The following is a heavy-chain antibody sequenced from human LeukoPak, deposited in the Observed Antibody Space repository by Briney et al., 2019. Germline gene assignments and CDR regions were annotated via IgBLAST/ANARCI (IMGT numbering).Heavy chain of an antibody. CDR3: AIDVGSGSYDWFDP. Sequence: SVKVSCKASGGTLSNFAISWVRQAPGQGLEWMGGIIPIFGTANYAQKFQGRVTITADKSTSTAYMELSSLRSEDTAVYYCAIDVGSGSYDWFDPWGQGTLVTVSS. CDR1: GGTLSNFA. CDR2: IIPIFGTA. V-gene: IGHV1-69*06. D-gene: IGHD3-10*01. J-gene: IGHJ5*02.